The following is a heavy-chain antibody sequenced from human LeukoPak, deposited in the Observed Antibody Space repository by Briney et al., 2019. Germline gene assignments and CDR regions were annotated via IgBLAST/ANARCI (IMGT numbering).Heavy chain of an antibody. V-gene: IGHV4-34*01. Sequence: PSETLSLTCAVSGGSFSGYYWSWIRQPPGKGPEWIGGVNHSGNTNYKPSLKSRATISVDTSRIQFSLKLSSVTAADTAVYYCARALGSYSGYDYYWFDPWGQGTLVTVSS. CDR1: GGSFSGYY. J-gene: IGHJ5*02. CDR2: VNHSGNT. D-gene: IGHD5-12*01. CDR3: ARALGSYSGYDYYWFDP.